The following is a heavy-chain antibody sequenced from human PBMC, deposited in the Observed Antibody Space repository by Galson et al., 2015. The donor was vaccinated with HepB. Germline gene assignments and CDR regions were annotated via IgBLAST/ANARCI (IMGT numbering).Heavy chain of an antibody. V-gene: IGHV3-21*01. J-gene: IGHJ5*02. Sequence: SLRLSCAASGFTFSSYSMNWVRQAPGKGLEWVSSISSSSSYIYYADSVKGRFTISRDNAKNSLYLQMNSLRAEDTAVYYCARETTYRGIAAAGSWFDPWGQGTLVTVSS. CDR3: ARETTYRGIAAAGSWFDP. CDR1: GFTFSSYS. CDR2: ISSSSSYI. D-gene: IGHD6-13*01.